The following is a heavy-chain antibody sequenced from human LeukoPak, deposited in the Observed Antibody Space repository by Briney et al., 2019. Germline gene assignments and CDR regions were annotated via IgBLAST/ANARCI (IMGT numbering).Heavy chain of an antibody. CDR2: IYYSGST. D-gene: IGHD5-18*01. CDR1: GGSFSNYY. CDR3: ARRGYSYGTRRYYYMDV. Sequence: SETLSLTCAVYGGSFSNYYWSWIRQPPGKGLEWIGYIYYSGSTNYNPSLKSRVTISVDTSKNQFSLKLSSVTAADTAVYYCARRGYSYGTRRYYYMDVWGKGTTVTISS. V-gene: IGHV4-59*01. J-gene: IGHJ6*03.